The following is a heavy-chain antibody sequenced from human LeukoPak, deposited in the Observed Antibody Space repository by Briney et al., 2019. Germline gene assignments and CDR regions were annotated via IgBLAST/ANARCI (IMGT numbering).Heavy chain of an antibody. Sequence: PGRSLRLSCAASGFTFSSYAMSWVRQAPGKGLEWVSSISGSGGGTYYTDSVQGRFTMSRDNSKNTLSLQMNSLRAEDTALYYCAKDKLGAGGQSDYWGQGTLVTVSS. CDR3: AKDKLGAGGQSDY. CDR2: ISGSGGGT. D-gene: IGHD6-13*01. CDR1: GFTFSSYA. V-gene: IGHV3-23*01. J-gene: IGHJ4*02.